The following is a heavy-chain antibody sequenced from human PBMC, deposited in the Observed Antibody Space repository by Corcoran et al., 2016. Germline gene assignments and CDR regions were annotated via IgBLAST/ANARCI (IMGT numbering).Heavy chain of an antibody. Sequence: EVQLVQSGAEVKKPGESLKISCKGSGYSFTSYWIGWVRQMPGKGREWMGIIYPGDSDTRYSPSFQGQVTISADKSISTAYLQWSSLKASDTAMYYCARRTYYYDSSGYSPTGGYAFDIWGQGTMVTVSS. CDR2: IYPGDSDT. CDR3: ARRTYYYDSSGYSPTGGYAFDI. J-gene: IGHJ3*02. D-gene: IGHD3-22*01. CDR1: GYSFTSYW. V-gene: IGHV5-51*01.